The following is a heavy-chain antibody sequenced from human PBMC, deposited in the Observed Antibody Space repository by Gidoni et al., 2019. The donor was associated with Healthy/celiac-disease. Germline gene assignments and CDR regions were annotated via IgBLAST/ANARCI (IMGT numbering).Heavy chain of an antibody. D-gene: IGHD2-15*01. Sequence: QVQLVQSGAEVKKPGASVKVSCKASGYTFTGYYLHWVRQAPGQGLEWMGWINPNSGGTNYAQKFQGRVTMTRDTSISTAYMELSRLRSDDTAVYYCARAGLDCSGGSCYDYFDYWGQGTLVTVSS. CDR2: INPNSGGT. CDR1: GYTFTGYY. V-gene: IGHV1-2*02. CDR3: ARAGLDCSGGSCYDYFDY. J-gene: IGHJ4*02.